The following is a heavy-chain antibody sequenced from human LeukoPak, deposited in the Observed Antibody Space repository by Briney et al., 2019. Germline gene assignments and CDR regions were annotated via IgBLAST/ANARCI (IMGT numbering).Heavy chain of an antibody. CDR3: ARYSSSSAIDY. V-gene: IGHV1-2*02. CDR2: INPNSGGT. CDR1: GYTFTDYY. J-gene: IGHJ4*02. Sequence: ASVRVSCKASGYTFTDYYLHWVRQAPGQGLEWMGWINPNSGGTKYAQNLQGRVTMTRDTSISTAYMEPSRLRSDDTAVYYCARYSSSSAIDYWGQGTLVTVSS. D-gene: IGHD6-6*01.